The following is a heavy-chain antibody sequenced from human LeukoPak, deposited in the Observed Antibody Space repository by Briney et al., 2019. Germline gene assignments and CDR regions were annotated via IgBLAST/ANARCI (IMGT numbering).Heavy chain of an antibody. V-gene: IGHV3-23*01. CDR1: GFTFSSYA. J-gene: IGHJ4*02. CDR2: ISGSGGST. Sequence: GGSLRLSCAASGFTFSSYAMSWVRQAPGKGLEWVSAISGSGGSTYYANSVKGRFTISRDNSKNTLYLQMNSLRAEDTAVYYCARGGWYYFDYWGQGTLVTVSS. CDR3: ARGGWYYFDY.